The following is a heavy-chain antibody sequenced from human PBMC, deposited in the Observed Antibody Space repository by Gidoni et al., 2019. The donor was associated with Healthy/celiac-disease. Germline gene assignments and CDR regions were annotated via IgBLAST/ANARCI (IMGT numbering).Heavy chain of an antibody. D-gene: IGHD1-1*01. CDR2: IYYRGST. Sequence: GGRRSSKYWSWIRQPPGKGLEWIGYIYYRGSTNYNPSLMRPVAISVDTPKTQFSPCPSSVCPADTAMYYCTRWSGYKARGSFDYWGQGTLVTVSS. V-gene: IGHV4-59*01. J-gene: IGHJ4*02. CDR3: TRWSGYKARGSFDY. CDR1: GGRRSSKY.